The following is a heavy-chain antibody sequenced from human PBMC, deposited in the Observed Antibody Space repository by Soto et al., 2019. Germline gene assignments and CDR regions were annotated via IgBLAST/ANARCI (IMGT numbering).Heavy chain of an antibody. CDR2: INGDGIST. CDR1: GFTFSSYW. V-gene: IGHV3-74*01. J-gene: IGHJ4*02. D-gene: IGHD2-15*01. CDR3: ARISQGTYCRGGNCYSDY. Sequence: EVQLVESGGDLLQRGGSLRLSCTASGFTFSSYWMHWVRQDPEKGLVWVSRINGDGISTSYADSVKGRCTISRDNAKDTLYLHMNSLGAEDTAVYYCARISQGTYCRGGNCYSDYWGQGTLVTVSS.